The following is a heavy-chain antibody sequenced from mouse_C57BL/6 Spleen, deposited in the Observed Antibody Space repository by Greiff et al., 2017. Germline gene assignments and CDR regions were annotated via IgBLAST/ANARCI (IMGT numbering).Heavy chain of an antibody. V-gene: IGHV1-69*01. J-gene: IGHJ4*01. CDR2: IDPSDSYT. CDR3: ARYLDHYAMDY. Sequence: QVQLQQPGAELVMPGASVKLSCKASGYTFTSYWMHWVKQRPGQGLEWIGEIDPSDSYTNYNQKFKGKSTLTVDKSSSTASMQLSSLTSEDSAVYYCARYLDHYAMDYWGQGTSVTVSS. CDR1: GYTFTSYW.